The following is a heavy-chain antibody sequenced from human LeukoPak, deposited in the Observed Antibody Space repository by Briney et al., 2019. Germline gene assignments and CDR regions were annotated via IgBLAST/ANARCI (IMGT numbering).Heavy chain of an antibody. D-gene: IGHD6-6*01. CDR1: GFTFRNDW. CDR3: VRAMGSIVDF. Sequence: PGGSLRLSCAASGFTFRNDWMHWVRLAPGKGLVWVSRINSDGSSTTYADSVKGRFTISRDNAKNTLYLQMSSLRAEDTGVYYCVRAMGSIVDFWGQGTLVTVSS. V-gene: IGHV3-74*01. J-gene: IGHJ4*02. CDR2: INSDGSST.